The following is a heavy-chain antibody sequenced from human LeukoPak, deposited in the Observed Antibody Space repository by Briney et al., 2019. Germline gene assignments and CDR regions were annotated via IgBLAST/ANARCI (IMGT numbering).Heavy chain of an antibody. CDR3: ARDQIRQGLPGY. J-gene: IGHJ4*02. D-gene: IGHD6-19*01. CDR1: GYTFTNYG. CDR2: ISTNHGNT. V-gene: IGHV1-18*01. Sequence: ASVKVSCKASGYTFTNYGITWVRQAPGQGLEWMGWISTNHGNTNYAQKIQGRVTTTTDTSTSTAYMELRSLRSDDTAMYYCARDQIRQGLPGYWGQGTLVTVSS.